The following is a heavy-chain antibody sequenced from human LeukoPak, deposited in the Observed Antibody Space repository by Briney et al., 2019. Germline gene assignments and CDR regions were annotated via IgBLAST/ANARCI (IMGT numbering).Heavy chain of an antibody. CDR2: VNRDGGRT. Sequence: GGSLRLSCAASGFKFDDYSMHWVRQAPGKGLEWVSLVNRDGGRTFYADSVKGRFTIFRDNNKNSLYLEMNSLRTDDTALYYCAKEMLGTRWIIYDSWGQGTLVTVSS. J-gene: IGHJ4*02. CDR3: AKEMLGTRWIIYDS. CDR1: GFKFDDYS. D-gene: IGHD5-12*01. V-gene: IGHV3-43*01.